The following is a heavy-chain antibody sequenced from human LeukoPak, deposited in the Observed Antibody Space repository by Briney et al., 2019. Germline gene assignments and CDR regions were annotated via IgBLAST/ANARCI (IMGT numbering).Heavy chain of an antibody. CDR2: IYYSRTT. Sequence: PSETLSLTCTVSGGSISSGDYYWSWIRQPPGKGLEWMGYIYYSRTTYYNPSLKSRLPISVDTSKNQFSLKVTSVTAADTAVYYCARLYSSSWYFDYWGQGSLVTVSS. CDR1: GGSISSGDYY. CDR3: ARLYSSSWYFDY. D-gene: IGHD6-13*01. J-gene: IGHJ4*02. V-gene: IGHV4-30-4*01.